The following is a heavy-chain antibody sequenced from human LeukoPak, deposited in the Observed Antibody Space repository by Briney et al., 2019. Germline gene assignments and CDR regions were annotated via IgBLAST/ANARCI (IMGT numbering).Heavy chain of an antibody. CDR1: GGSISSYY. CDR3: ARLPDLRWYLDY. CDR2: IYYSGST. Sequence: SETLSLTCSVSGGSISSYYWSWIRQPPGKGLEWIGHIYYSGSTNYNPSLESRVTISVDTSKNQFSLKLYSVTAADTAVYYCARLPDLRWYLDYWGQGTQVTVSS. D-gene: IGHD4-23*01. V-gene: IGHV4-59*08. J-gene: IGHJ4*02.